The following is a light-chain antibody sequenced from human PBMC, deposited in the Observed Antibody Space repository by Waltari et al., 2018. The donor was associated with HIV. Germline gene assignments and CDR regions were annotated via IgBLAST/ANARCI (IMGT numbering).Light chain of an antibody. Sequence: QSVLTQPPSASGTPGQWVTIPCSGSSSNIVNNYCSWYKQFPGTAPELVVYHTNQRPLGVPDRFSGSKSGTSASLAISGLRSEDEADYYCAAWDDSLSAWLFGGGTRLNVL. CDR2: HTN. CDR3: AAWDDSLSAWL. CDR1: SSNIVNNY. V-gene: IGLV1-47*01. J-gene: IGLJ2*01.